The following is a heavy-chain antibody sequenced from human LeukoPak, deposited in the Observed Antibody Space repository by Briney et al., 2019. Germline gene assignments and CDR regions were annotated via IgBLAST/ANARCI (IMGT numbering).Heavy chain of an antibody. D-gene: IGHD2-2*01. CDR2: IIPIFGTA. V-gene: IGHV1-69*05. CDR3: ARHYHLPNHMFISLDWFVP. J-gene: IGHJ5*02. Sequence: SVKVSCKASGGTLSSYAISSVRQAPGQGVEWMGGIIPIFGTAHNAQKFQGRVTITTDEVTSTAYMELSSLRSEDTAVYCCARHYHLPNHMFISLDWFVPWGQGTLVTVSS. CDR1: GGTLSSYA.